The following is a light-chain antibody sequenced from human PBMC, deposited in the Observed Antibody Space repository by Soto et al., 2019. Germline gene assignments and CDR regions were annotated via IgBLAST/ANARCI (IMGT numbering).Light chain of an antibody. V-gene: IGKV3-20*01. CDR1: QSVSSSY. CDR3: QQYGSSPSWT. Sequence: EIVLTQSPGTLSLSPGERATLSCRTSQSVSSSYLAWYQQKPGQDPRLLISGASSRATGIPDRFSGSGSGTDFTLTISRLEPEDFAVYYCQQYGSSPSWTFGQGTKVEIK. CDR2: GAS. J-gene: IGKJ1*01.